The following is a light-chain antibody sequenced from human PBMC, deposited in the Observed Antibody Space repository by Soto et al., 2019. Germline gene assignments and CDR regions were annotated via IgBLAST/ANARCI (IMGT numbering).Light chain of an antibody. J-gene: IGKJ1*01. CDR1: QKITSNY. Sequence: EIVLTQSPGTLSLSPGEKATLSCRAIQKITSNYLACYQRRPGQAPRLLIYGASIRATGIPDRFSGSGSGTDFTLTISRLEPEDFAVYYCQHYVNSPRTFGQGTKVDI. V-gene: IGKV3-20*01. CDR2: GAS. CDR3: QHYVNSPRT.